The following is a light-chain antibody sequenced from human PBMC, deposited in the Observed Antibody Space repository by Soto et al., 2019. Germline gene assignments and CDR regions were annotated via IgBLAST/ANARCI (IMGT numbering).Light chain of an antibody. CDR1: QSVSSSY. CDR3: QQYGSSPPIT. Sequence: ESVLMQSPGTLSLSPGERATLSCRASQSVSSSYLAWYQQKPGQPPRLLIYGASSRATGTPDRFSGSGSGTDFTLTISRLEPEDFAVYYCQQYGSSPPITFGQGTRLEI. V-gene: IGKV3-20*01. J-gene: IGKJ5*01. CDR2: GAS.